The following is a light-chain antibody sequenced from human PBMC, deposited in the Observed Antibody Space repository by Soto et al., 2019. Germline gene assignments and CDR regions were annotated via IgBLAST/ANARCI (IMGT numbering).Light chain of an antibody. V-gene: IGLV2-14*03. CDR3: SSYASSTTL. Sequence: QSALTQPASVSGSPGQSITIYCTGTSSEVGDSRYVSWYQQHPGKAPKLMIYEISNRPSGVADRFAGSKSGNTASLTISGLQAEDEAHYYCSSYASSTTLLGGGTKLTVL. CDR1: SSEVGDSRY. CDR2: EIS. J-gene: IGLJ2*01.